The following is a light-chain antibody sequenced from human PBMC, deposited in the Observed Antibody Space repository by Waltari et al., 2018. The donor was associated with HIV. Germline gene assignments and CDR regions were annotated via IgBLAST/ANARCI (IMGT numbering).Light chain of an antibody. J-gene: IGLJ2*01. Sequence: QSALTQPASVSGFPGQTINISCTGISTDSRFYQHVSWYQQHPGRVPRLIIYDSDSRPSGISDHFSGSRSGDSASLTISGLQSGDEAHYFCASNRLDSTLVFGGGTKLTIL. CDR3: ASNRLDSTLV. CDR1: STDSRFYQH. CDR2: DSD. V-gene: IGLV2-14*03.